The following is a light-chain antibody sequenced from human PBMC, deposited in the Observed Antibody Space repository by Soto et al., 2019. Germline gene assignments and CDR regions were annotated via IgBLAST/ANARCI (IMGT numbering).Light chain of an antibody. V-gene: IGKV2-30*02. CDR2: KVS. Sequence: DVVMTQSPLSLPVTLGQPASISCRSNQSLVHSDGIAYFSWFQQRPGRSPRRLIYKVSNRDSGVPARFSGSGSGTDFALNISRVEAEDVGVYYCMQGTQWPITFGQGTRLEIK. CDR3: MQGTQWPIT. J-gene: IGKJ5*01. CDR1: QSLVHSDGIAY.